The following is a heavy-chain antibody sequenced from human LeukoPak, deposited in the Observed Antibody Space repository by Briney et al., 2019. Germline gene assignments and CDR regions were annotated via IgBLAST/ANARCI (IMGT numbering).Heavy chain of an antibody. D-gene: IGHD6-6*01. J-gene: IGHJ4*02. Sequence: SETLSLTCTVSGGSISSSSYYWGWIRQPPGKGLEWIGSIYYSGSTYYNPSLKSRVTISVDTSKNQFSLKLSSVTAADTAVYYCASSLRIAARPERFDYWGQGTLVTVSS. CDR2: IYYSGST. CDR3: ASSLRIAARPERFDY. CDR1: GGSISSSSYY. V-gene: IGHV4-39*01.